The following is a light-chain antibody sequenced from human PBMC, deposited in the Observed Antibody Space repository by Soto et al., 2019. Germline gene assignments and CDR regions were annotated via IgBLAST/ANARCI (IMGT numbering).Light chain of an antibody. CDR3: LERSNWPYT. CDR1: QSVTSS. Sequence: EIVLTQSPATLSLSPGDRATLSCTASQSVTSSLAWYQQKPGQAPRLLIHDASNRATGIPARFSGSGSGTDFTVTISSLEPEDFAVYYCLERSNWPYTFGQGTKLEIK. J-gene: IGKJ2*01. V-gene: IGKV3-11*01. CDR2: DAS.